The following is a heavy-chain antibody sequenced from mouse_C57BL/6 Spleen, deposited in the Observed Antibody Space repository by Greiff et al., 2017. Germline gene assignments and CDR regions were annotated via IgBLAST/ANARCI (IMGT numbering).Heavy chain of an antibody. CDR3: TRRGYYSNYREGYYVDY. CDR1: GYTFTDYE. V-gene: IGHV1-15*01. Sequence: VQLQQSGAELVRPGASVTLSCKASGYTFTDYEMHWVKQTPVHGLEWIGAIDPETGGTAYNQKFKGKAILTADKSSSTAYMELRSLTSEDSAVYYCTRRGYYSNYREGYYVDYWGQGTTLTVSS. D-gene: IGHD2-5*01. J-gene: IGHJ2*01. CDR2: IDPETGGT.